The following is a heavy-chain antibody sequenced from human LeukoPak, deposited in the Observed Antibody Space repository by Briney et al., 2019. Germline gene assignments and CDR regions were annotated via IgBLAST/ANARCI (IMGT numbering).Heavy chain of an antibody. CDR2: INHSGST. CDR3: ASLRSGRYASFDY. J-gene: IGHJ4*02. V-gene: IGHV4-34*01. Sequence: SETLSLTCAVYGGSFSGYYWSWIRQPPGKGLEWIGEINHSGSTNYNPSLKSRVTISVDTSKNQFSLKLSSVTAADTAVYYCASLRSGRYASFDYWGQGTLVTVSS. D-gene: IGHD6-19*01. CDR1: GGSFSGYY.